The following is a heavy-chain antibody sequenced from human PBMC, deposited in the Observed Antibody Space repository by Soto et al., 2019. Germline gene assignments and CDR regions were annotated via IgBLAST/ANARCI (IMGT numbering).Heavy chain of an antibody. V-gene: IGHV4-61*01. CDR2: IYYSGST. Sequence: SETLSLTCTVSGGSVSSGSYYWSWIRQPPGKGLEWIGYIYYSGSTNYNPSLKRRVTISVDTSKNQFSLKLSPVTAADTAVYYCARASYYGSGSYYIGYYYGMDVWGQGTTVTVSS. D-gene: IGHD3-10*01. CDR3: ARASYYGSGSYYIGYYYGMDV. J-gene: IGHJ6*02. CDR1: GGSVSSGSYY.